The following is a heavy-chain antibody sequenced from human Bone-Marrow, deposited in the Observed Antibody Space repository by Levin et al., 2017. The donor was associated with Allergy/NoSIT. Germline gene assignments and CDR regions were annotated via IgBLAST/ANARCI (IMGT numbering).Heavy chain of an antibody. V-gene: IGHV3-15*01. CDR3: TTDLSVLYYDSSGYERFDY. CDR1: GFTFSNAW. Sequence: GGSLRLSCAASGFTFSNAWMSWVRQAPGKGLEWVGRIKSKTDGGTTDYAAPVKGRFTISRDDSKNTLYLQMNSLKTEDTAVYYCTTDLSVLYYDSSGYERFDYWGQGTLVTVSS. CDR2: IKSKTDGGTT. D-gene: IGHD3-22*01. J-gene: IGHJ4*02.